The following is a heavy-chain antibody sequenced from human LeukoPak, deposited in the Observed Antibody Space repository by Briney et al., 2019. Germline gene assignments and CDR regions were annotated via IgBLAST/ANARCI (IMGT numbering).Heavy chain of an antibody. J-gene: IGHJ6*03. CDR3: ARDPCSGNYGAYYYYYMDV. CDR1: GYIFITYY. Sequence: RASVKVSCKASGYIFITYYIHWVRQAPGQGLEWMGVINPSVGTTTYAQKFQGRVSMTRDMSTNTVYMELSSLRSEDTAVYYCARDPCSGNYGAYYYYYMDVWGKGTTVTISS. CDR2: INPSVGTT. V-gene: IGHV1-46*01. D-gene: IGHD1-26*01.